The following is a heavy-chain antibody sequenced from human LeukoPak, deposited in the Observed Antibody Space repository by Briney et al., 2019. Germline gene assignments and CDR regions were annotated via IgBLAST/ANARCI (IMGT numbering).Heavy chain of an antibody. J-gene: IGHJ6*02. CDR3: ALRRDGYKYYGMDV. CDR2: INHSGST. D-gene: IGHD5-24*01. Sequence: SETLSLTCAVYGGSFSGYYWSWIRQPPGKGLEWIGEINHSGSTNYNPSLKSRVTISVDTSKNQFSLKLSSVTAADTAVYYCALRRDGYKYYGMDVWGQGTTVTVSS. CDR1: GGSFSGYY. V-gene: IGHV4-34*01.